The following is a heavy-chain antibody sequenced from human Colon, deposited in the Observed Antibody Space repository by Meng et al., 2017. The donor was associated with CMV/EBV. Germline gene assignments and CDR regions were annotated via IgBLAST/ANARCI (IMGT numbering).Heavy chain of an antibody. CDR1: GFTFNSYA. J-gene: IGHJ6*02. CDR2: IRFDGSHI. V-gene: IGHV3-30*02. Sequence: GESLKISCAASGFTFNSYAMHWVRQAPGKGLEWVAFIRFDGSHILYGDSVKGRLTISRDNSKNTLFLEINSLRVEDTAVYYCAKSLDPVTPRDYFYGMDIWGPGTTVTVSS. CDR3: AKSLDPVTPRDYFYGMDI. D-gene: IGHD2-21*02.